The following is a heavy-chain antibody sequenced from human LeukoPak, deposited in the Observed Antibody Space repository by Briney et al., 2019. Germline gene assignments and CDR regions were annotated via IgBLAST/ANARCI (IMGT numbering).Heavy chain of an antibody. Sequence: SQTLSLTCTVSGGSISSSSYEWGRIHQPPGNGLEWYGSIYYIGSTYYNPTPKRPSTISIATSKNQCSMKLSSVNAADTAVYYCARRSQIFGVESNLDYWGQGTLVTVSS. J-gene: IGHJ4*02. D-gene: IGHD3-3*01. CDR1: GGSISSSSYE. CDR2: IYYIGST. CDR3: ARRSQIFGVESNLDY. V-gene: IGHV4-39*01.